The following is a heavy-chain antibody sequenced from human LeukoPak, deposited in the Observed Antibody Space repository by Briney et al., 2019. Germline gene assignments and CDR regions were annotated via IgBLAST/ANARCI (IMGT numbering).Heavy chain of an antibody. J-gene: IGHJ2*01. CDR2: TSSSSSTI. V-gene: IGHV3-48*02. CDR1: GFIFGSYS. Sequence: GGSLRLSCAASGFIFGSYSMDWVRQAPGKGLEWVSYTSSSSSTIKYADSVRGRFTISRDNAENSLYLQMNSLRDEDTAVYYCARARGTGWYFDLWGRGTLVTVSS. D-gene: IGHD2-15*01. CDR3: ARARGTGWYFDL.